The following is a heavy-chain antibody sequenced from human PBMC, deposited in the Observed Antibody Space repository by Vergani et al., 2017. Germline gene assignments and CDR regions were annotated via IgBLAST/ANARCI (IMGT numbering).Heavy chain of an antibody. Sequence: EVQLVESGEGLVQPGGSLRLSCAASGFTVSSNYMSWVRQAPGKGLEWVSVIYSGGSTYYADSVKGRFTISRDNSKNTLYLQMNSLRAEDTAVYYCARGLYDSSGYHHGGFDYWGQGTLVTVSS. CDR3: ARGLYDSSGYHHGGFDY. CDR1: GFTVSSNY. V-gene: IGHV3-53*01. J-gene: IGHJ4*02. CDR2: IYSGGST. D-gene: IGHD3-22*01.